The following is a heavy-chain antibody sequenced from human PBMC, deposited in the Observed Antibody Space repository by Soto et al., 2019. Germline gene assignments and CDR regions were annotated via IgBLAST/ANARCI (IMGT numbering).Heavy chain of an antibody. CDR1: GYAFAGYG. CDR2: INAANGDT. Sequence: ASVLLYFYTFGYAFAGYGSRWVLQATGQRLEWMRWINAANGDTKYSTKFQGRVTITRDTPASTAYMELSSLRSEDTAVYYCVRRHVSATGIDWFDPWGQVTLVTGTS. J-gene: IGHJ5*02. V-gene: IGHV1-3*01. CDR3: VRRHVSATGIDWFDP. D-gene: IGHD6-13*01.